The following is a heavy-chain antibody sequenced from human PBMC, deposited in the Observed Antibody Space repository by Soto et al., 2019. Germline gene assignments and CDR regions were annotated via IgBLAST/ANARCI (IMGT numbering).Heavy chain of an antibody. CDR1: GGTFSSYA. V-gene: IGHV1-69*12. Sequence: QVQLVQSGAEVKKPGSSVKVSCKASGGTFSSYAMSWVRQAPGEGLEWMGGIIPIFGTANYAQKFQGRVTITADESTSTAYMELSSLRSEDTAVYYCARDVGGVATGAFDIWGQGTMVTVSS. CDR2: IIPIFGTA. CDR3: ARDVGGVATGAFDI. D-gene: IGHD3-16*01. J-gene: IGHJ3*02.